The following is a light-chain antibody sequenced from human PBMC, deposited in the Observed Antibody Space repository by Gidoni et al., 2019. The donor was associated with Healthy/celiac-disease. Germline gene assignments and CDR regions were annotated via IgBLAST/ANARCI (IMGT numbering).Light chain of an antibody. CDR1: NIGSKS. Sequence: SYVLTQPPSVSVAPGKTARITCGGNNIGSKSVHWYQQRPGQAPVLVIYYDSDRPSGIPERFSGSNSGNTATLTISRVDAGDEADYYCQVWDSSSDQLYVFGTGTKVTVL. J-gene: IGLJ1*01. V-gene: IGLV3-21*04. CDR3: QVWDSSSDQLYV. CDR2: YDS.